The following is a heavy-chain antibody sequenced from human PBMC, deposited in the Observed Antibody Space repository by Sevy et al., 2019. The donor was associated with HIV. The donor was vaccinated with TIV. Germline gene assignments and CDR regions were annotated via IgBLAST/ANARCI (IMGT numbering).Heavy chain of an antibody. CDR1: GFTFSSYS. Sequence: GGSLRLSCAASGFTFSSYSMNWVRQAPGKGLEWVSYISSSSSTIYYADSVKGRFTISRDNAKNSLYLQMNSLRDEDTAVYYCASWTMVRGVIIRTPWGQRTLVTVSS. CDR2: ISSSSSTI. CDR3: ASWTMVRGVIIRTP. J-gene: IGHJ5*02. V-gene: IGHV3-48*02. D-gene: IGHD3-10*01.